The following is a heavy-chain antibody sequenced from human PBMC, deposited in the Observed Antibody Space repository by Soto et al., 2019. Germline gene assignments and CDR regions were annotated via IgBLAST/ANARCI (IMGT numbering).Heavy chain of an antibody. J-gene: IGHJ3*01. CDR2: VNTDGATT. Sequence: EVELVESGGDLVQPGGSMRLSCAASGFTFSRHWMHWVRQVPGKGLVWIGRVNTDGATTSYADAVKGRFTISRDNAKNTVFLLMDGLTADDTSTYYCAREAGYCSRPSCGRRAFDLWGQGTMVTVSP. CDR3: AREAGYCSRPSCGRRAFDL. CDR1: GFTFSRHW. V-gene: IGHV3-74*01. D-gene: IGHD2-2*01.